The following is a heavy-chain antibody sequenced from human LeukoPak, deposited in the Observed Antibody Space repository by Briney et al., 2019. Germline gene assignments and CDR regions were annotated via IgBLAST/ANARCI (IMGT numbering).Heavy chain of an antibody. CDR1: GGSISSDGFY. CDR3: ASSSGYTANDY. Sequence: SETLSLTCTVSGGSISSDGFYWSWIRQPPGKGLEWIGYIYYSGSTYYNPSLKSRVTISVDTSKNQFSLKLSSVTAADTAVYYCASSSGYTANDYWGQGTLVTVSS. V-gene: IGHV4-30-4*08. CDR2: IYYSGST. J-gene: IGHJ4*02. D-gene: IGHD5-12*01.